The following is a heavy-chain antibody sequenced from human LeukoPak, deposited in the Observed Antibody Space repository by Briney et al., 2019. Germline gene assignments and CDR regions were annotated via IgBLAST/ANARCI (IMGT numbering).Heavy chain of an antibody. V-gene: IGHV1-2*02. D-gene: IGHD1-14*01. CDR3: ARLSGGGDY. J-gene: IGHJ4*02. CDR1: GYTLTGYY. CDR2: IYPNIGGP. Sequence: ASVNVSCKASGYTLTGYYMHWVRQAPRQGLESMGWIYPNIGGPNYAQKSQGRVTMTRDTSISTAYMELSRLRSDDTAVYYCARLSGGGDYWGQGTLVTVSS.